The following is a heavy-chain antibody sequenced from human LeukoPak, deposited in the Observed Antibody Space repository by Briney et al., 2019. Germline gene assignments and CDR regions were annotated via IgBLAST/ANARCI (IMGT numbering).Heavy chain of an antibody. CDR1: GGSISSGGYY. CDR3: ARDGDRESRFDY. V-gene: IGHV4-31*03. D-gene: IGHD7-27*01. CDR2: IYYSGST. Sequence: SETLSLTCTVSGGSISSGGYYWRWIRQHPGKGLEWIGYIYYSGSTYYNPSLKSRVTISVDTSKNQFSLKLSSVTAADTAVYYCARDGDRESRFDYWGQGTLVTVSS. J-gene: IGHJ4*02.